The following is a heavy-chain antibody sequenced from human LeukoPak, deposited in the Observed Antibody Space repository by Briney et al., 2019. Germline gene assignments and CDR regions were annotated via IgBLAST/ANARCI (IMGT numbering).Heavy chain of an antibody. J-gene: IGHJ4*02. Sequence: SETLSLTCTVSGGSISSSSYYWGWIRQPPGKGLERIGSIYYSGSTYYNPSLKSRVTISVDTSKNQFSLKLRSVTAADTAVYYCARVTGYMIEDYFDYWGQGTLVTVSS. D-gene: IGHD3-22*01. V-gene: IGHV4-39*07. CDR1: GGSISSSSYY. CDR2: IYYSGST. CDR3: ARVTGYMIEDYFDY.